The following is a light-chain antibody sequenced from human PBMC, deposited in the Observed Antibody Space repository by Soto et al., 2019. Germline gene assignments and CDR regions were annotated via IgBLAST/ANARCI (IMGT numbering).Light chain of an antibody. CDR3: QQRGTWPVRT. V-gene: IGKV3-11*01. CDR1: QSVSNY. Sequence: EIVLTQSPATLSLSPGERATLSCRASQSVSNYLAWFQQKPGQAPRLLIYDASNRATGIPARFSGSGSGTDFELTIGRPEPDDFAHYYCQQRGTWPVRTFGGGAKGEI. CDR2: DAS. J-gene: IGKJ4*01.